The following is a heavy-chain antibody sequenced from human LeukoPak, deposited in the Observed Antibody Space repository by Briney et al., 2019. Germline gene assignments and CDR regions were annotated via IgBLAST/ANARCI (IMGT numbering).Heavy chain of an antibody. J-gene: IGHJ4*02. CDR1: GFTFSSYS. Sequence: PGGSLRLSCAASGFTFSSYSMNWVRQAPGKGLEWASSISSSSSYIYYADSVKGRFTISRDNAKNSLYLQMNSLRAEDTAVYYCARDLRRCSSTSCRDYWGQGTLVTVSS. D-gene: IGHD2-2*01. CDR3: ARDLRRCSSTSCRDY. CDR2: ISSSSSYI. V-gene: IGHV3-21*01.